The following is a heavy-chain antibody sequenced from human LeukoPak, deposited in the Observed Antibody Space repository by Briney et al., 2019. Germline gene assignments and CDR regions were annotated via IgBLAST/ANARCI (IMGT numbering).Heavy chain of an antibody. CDR1: GFTFSNAW. D-gene: IGHD3-3*01. CDR2: IKSKTDGGTT. Sequence: GGSLRLSCAASGFTFSNAWMSWVRQAPGKGLEWVGRIKSKTDGGTTDYAAPVKGRFTISRDDSKNTLYLQMNSLKTEDTAVYYCTAIPAITIFGVVTNAFDIWGQGTMVTVSS. J-gene: IGHJ3*02. V-gene: IGHV3-15*01. CDR3: TAIPAITIFGVVTNAFDI.